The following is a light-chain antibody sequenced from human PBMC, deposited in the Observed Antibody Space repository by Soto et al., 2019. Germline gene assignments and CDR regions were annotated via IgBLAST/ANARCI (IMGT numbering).Light chain of an antibody. Sequence: DLVMTQSPDSLAVSLGARSTINCKSSQSVLYSSNNKNYLAWYQQKPGQPPKLLIYWASTRESGVPDRFSGSGSGTDFTLTISSLQAEDVAVYYCQQYYSTPLTFGGGTKVDIK. CDR2: WAS. CDR1: QSVLYSSNNKNY. CDR3: QQYYSTPLT. V-gene: IGKV4-1*01. J-gene: IGKJ4*01.